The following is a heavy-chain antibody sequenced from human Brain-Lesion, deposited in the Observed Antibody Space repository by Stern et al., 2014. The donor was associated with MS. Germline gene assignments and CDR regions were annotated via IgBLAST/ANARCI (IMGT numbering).Heavy chain of an antibody. J-gene: IGHJ4*02. CDR2: ISYDGSNK. D-gene: IGHD3-3*01. V-gene: IGHV3-30*18. CDR3: AKNPGGFTID. CDR1: GFTFSSYD. Sequence: VQLLESGGGVVQPGRSRRLSCAASGFTFSSYDLHWVGQGPGKGLEWVASISYDGSNKYYADSVKGRFTISRDNSKNTLFLQMNSLRTEDTAVYYCAKNPGGFTIDWGQGTLVTVSS.